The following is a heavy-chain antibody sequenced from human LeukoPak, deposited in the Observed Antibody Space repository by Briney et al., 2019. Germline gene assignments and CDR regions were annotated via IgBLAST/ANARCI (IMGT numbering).Heavy chain of an antibody. CDR3: ARDTSSRQQRVLDY. Sequence: GGSLRLSCAASGFTFSSYGMHWVRQAPGKGLERVAVIWYDGSNKYYADSVKGRFTISRDNSKNTLYLQMNSLRAEDTAVYYGARDTSSRQQRVLDYGGQGPLVPSSS. CDR1: GFTFSSYG. V-gene: IGHV3-33*01. CDR2: IWYDGSNK. D-gene: IGHD6-13*01. J-gene: IGHJ4*02.